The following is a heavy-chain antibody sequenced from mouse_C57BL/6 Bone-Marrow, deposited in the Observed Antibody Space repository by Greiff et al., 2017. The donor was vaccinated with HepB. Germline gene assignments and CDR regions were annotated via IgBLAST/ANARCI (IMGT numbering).Heavy chain of an antibody. J-gene: IGHJ4*01. D-gene: IGHD2-4*01. Sequence: EVQRVESGGGLVQPGESLKLSCESNEYEFPSHDMSWVRKTPEKRLELVAAINSDGGSTYYPDTMERRFIISRDNTKKTLYLQMSSLRSEDTALYYCASYYDAYYAMDYWGQGTSVTVSS. CDR2: INSDGGST. CDR3: ASYYDAYYAMDY. V-gene: IGHV5-2*01. CDR1: EYEFPSHD.